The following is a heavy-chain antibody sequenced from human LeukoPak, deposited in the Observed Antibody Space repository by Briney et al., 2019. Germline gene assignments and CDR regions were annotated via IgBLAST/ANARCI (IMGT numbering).Heavy chain of an antibody. J-gene: IGHJ4*02. Sequence: PSETPSLTCAVYGGSFSGYYWSWIRQPPGKGLEWIGYIYYSGSTYYNPSLKSRLTISVDTSKNQFSLKLSSVTAADTAVYYCAREKAGSTGSIDSWGQGTLVTVSS. V-gene: IGHV4-34*09. D-gene: IGHD2-2*01. CDR3: AREKAGSTGSIDS. CDR2: IYYSGST. CDR1: GGSFSGYY.